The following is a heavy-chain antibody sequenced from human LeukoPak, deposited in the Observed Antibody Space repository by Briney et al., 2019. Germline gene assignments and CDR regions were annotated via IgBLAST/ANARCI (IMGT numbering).Heavy chain of an antibody. CDR1: GFTFSSYT. Sequence: GGSLRLSCAASGFTFSSYTMHWVRQAPGKGLEWVAVMPYDGSNKYYADSVKGRFTISRDNSKNTLYLQMNSLRAEDTALYYCAREGGSLDYWGQGTLVTVSS. CDR2: MPYDGSNK. CDR3: AREGGSLDY. J-gene: IGHJ4*02. D-gene: IGHD1-26*01. V-gene: IGHV3-30-3*01.